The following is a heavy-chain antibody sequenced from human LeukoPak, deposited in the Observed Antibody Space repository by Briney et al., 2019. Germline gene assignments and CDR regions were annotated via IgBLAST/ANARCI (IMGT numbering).Heavy chain of an antibody. V-gene: IGHV1-58*02. Sequence: SVKVSCKASGFTFTSSAMQWVRQARGRRLEWIGWIVVGSGNTNYAQKFQERVTITRDMSTSTAYMELSSLRSEDTAVYYCATVVVDAYYYYYMDVWGKGTTVTVSS. D-gene: IGHD5-12*01. CDR3: ATVVVDAYYYYYMDV. J-gene: IGHJ6*03. CDR1: GFTFTSSA. CDR2: IVVGSGNT.